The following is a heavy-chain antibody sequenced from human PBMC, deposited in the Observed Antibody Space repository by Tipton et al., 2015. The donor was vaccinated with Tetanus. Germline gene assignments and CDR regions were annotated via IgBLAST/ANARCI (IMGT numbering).Heavy chain of an antibody. V-gene: IGHV4-31*03. CDR2: IYYSGST. J-gene: IGHJ1*01. CDR3: ARVPLRYYSRSGYPLGYFQN. Sequence: LRLSCTVSGGSISSGGYYWSWIRQLPGKGLEWIGYIYYSGSTYYNPSLKSRLTISVDTSKSRFSLKLSSVTAADTAVYYCARVPLRYYSRSGYPLGYFQNWGQGTPVIVSS. D-gene: IGHD3-22*01. CDR1: GGSISSGGYY.